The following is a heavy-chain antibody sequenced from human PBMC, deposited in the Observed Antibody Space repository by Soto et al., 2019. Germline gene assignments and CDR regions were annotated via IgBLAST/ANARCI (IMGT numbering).Heavy chain of an antibody. Sequence: GGSLRLSCAASGFTFSSYAMHWVRQAPGKGLEWVAVISYDGSNKYYADSVKGRFTISRDNSKNTLYLQMNSLRAEDTAVYYCARGYFQHWGQGTLVTVS. CDR1: GFTFSSYA. J-gene: IGHJ1*01. CDR3: ARGYFQH. V-gene: IGHV3-30-3*01. CDR2: ISYDGSNK.